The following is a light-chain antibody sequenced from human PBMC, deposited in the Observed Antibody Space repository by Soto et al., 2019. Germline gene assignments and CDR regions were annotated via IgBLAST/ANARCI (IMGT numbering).Light chain of an antibody. V-gene: IGKV1-5*01. CDR2: DAS. CDR3: QQYNNYSPWT. J-gene: IGKJ1*01. Sequence: DIQMTQSPSTLSASVGDRVTITCRASQGISVWLAWYQQKPGKAPKLLIYDASNWEGGIPSRFSGSGSGTEFTPTISSRQPDDFATYYCQQYNNYSPWTFGQGTKVEIK. CDR1: QGISVW.